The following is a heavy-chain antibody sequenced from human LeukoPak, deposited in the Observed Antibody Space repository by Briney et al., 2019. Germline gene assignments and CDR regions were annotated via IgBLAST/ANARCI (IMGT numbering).Heavy chain of an antibody. J-gene: IGHJ6*03. V-gene: IGHV3-48*01. D-gene: IGHD3-16*01. CDR2: ISSSSGTI. CDR3: ARRPEFGVLYYMDV. Sequence: GGSLRLSCAFSGSTFRTYWMNWVREAPGKGLEWVSYISSSSGTIYYADSVKGRFTISRDNAKNSLYLQMNSLRAEDTAVYYCARRPEFGVLYYMDVWGKGTTVTVSS. CDR1: GSTFRTYW.